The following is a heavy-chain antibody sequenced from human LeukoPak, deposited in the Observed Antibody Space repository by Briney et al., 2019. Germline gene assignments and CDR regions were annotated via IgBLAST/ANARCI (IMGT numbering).Heavy chain of an antibody. CDR2: MNPNSGNT. CDR1: GYTFTSYG. J-gene: IGHJ4*02. D-gene: IGHD3-10*01. Sequence: ASVKVSCKASGYTFTSYGINWVRQATGQGLEWMGWMNPNSGNTGYAQKFQGRVTITRNTSISTAYMELSSLRSEDTAVYYCARGPYGSGTYYFDYWGQGTLVTVSS. V-gene: IGHV1-8*03. CDR3: ARGPYGSGTYYFDY.